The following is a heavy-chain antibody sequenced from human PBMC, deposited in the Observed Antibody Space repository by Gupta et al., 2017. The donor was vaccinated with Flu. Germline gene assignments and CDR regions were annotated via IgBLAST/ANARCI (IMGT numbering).Heavy chain of an antibody. J-gene: IGHJ4*02. CDR2: ISYDGRNK. CDR3: ARVPTCTRFLDWLFFY. V-gene: IGHV3-30*04. Sequence: QVQLVASGGGVVQPGRSLRLSCAASGFNFSSYALHWVRQAPGKGLEWVAVISYDGRNKYSADAVKGRFTVSRDNSKNTRELQMKRLSAEDKAGYYCARVPTCTRFLDWLFFYWGQGTLVTVSS. D-gene: IGHD3-3*01. CDR1: GFNFSSYA.